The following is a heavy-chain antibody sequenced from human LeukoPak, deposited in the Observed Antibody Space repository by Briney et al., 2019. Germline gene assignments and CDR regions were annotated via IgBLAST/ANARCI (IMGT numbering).Heavy chain of an antibody. D-gene: IGHD6-13*01. V-gene: IGHV1-8*03. CDR3: ATASAAAATSAFDI. Sequence: ASVKVSCKASGYTFTSYDINWVRQATGQGLEWMGWMNPNSGNTGYAQKFQGRVTITRNTSISTAYMELSSLRSEDTAVYYCATASAAAATSAFDIWGQGTMVTVSS. CDR1: GYTFTSYD. J-gene: IGHJ3*02. CDR2: MNPNSGNT.